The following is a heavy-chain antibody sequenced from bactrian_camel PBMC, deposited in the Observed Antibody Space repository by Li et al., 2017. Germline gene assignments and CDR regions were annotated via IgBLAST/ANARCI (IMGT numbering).Heavy chain of an antibody. CDR2: INSGGGST. CDR3: AKPSPYGGSWYPPYNY. V-gene: IGHV3S1*01. Sequence: VQLVESGGGSVQAGGSLRISCLAPAYTYDSYCLGWFRQAPGKGLEWVSAINSGGGSTYYADSVKGRFTISRDNAKNTLILQLNSLKTEDTAMYYCAKPSPYGGSWYPPYNYWGQGTQVTVS. D-gene: IGHD6*01. CDR1: AYTYDSYC. J-gene: IGHJ4*01.